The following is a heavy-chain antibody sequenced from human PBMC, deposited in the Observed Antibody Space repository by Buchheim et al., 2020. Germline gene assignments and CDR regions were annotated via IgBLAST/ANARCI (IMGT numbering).Heavy chain of an antibody. J-gene: IGHJ6*02. V-gene: IGHV3-7*01. CDR3: ARWETTMVRGEGFYYYGMDV. CDR1: GFTFSSYW. D-gene: IGHD3-10*01. Sequence: EVQLVESGGGLVQPGGSLRLSCAASGFTFSSYWMSWVRQAPGKGLEWVANIKQDGSEKYYVDSVKGRFTISRDNAKNSLYLQMNSLRAEDTAVYYCARWETTMVRGEGFYYYGMDVWGQGTT. CDR2: IKQDGSEK.